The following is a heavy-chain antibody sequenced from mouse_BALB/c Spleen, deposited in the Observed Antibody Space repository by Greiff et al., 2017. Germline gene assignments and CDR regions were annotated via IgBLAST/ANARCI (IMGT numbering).Heavy chain of an antibody. CDR2: IDPETGGT. V-gene: IGHV1-15*01. Sequence: SGAELVRPGASVTLSCKASGYTFTDYEMHWVKQTPVHGLEWIGAIDPETGGTAYNQKFKGKATLTADKSSSTAYMELRSLTSEDSAVYYCTGFDYWGQGTTLTVSS. CDR3: TGFDY. J-gene: IGHJ2*01. CDR1: GYTFTDYE.